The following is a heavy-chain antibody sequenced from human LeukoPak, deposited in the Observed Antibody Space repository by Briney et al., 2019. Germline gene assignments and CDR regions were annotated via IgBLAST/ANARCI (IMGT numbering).Heavy chain of an antibody. V-gene: IGHV4-31*03. Sequence: SQTLSLTCTVSGGSISSGGYYWSWIRQHPGKGLEWIGYIYYSGSTYYNPSLRSRVTISVDTSENQFSLKLSSVTAADTAVYYCAREQVVPAALGAFDIWGQGTMVTVSS. D-gene: IGHD2-2*01. CDR2: IYYSGST. CDR3: AREQVVPAALGAFDI. CDR1: GGSISSGGYY. J-gene: IGHJ3*02.